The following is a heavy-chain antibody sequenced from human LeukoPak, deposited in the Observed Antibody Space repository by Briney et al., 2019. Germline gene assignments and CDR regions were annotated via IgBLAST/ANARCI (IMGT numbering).Heavy chain of an antibody. CDR1: GGSISSYY. Sequence: ASETLSLTCTVPGGSISSYYWSWIRQPPGKGLEWIGYIYYSGSTNYNPSLKSRVTISVDTSKNQFSLKLSSVTAADTAVYYCARLSPDYGDSGDIDYWGQGTLVTVSS. V-gene: IGHV4-59*08. CDR3: ARLSPDYGDSGDIDY. J-gene: IGHJ4*02. D-gene: IGHD4-17*01. CDR2: IYYSGST.